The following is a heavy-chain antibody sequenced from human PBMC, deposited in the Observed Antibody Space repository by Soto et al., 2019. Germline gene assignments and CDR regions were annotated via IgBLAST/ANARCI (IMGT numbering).Heavy chain of an antibody. CDR2: ISAYNGNT. CDR1: GYTFTSYG. CDR3: ARDACISTTCYVSY. Sequence: QVQLVQSGAEVKKPGASVKVSCKASGYTFTSYGISWVRQAPGQGLEWMGWISAYNGNTNYAQKLQGRVTMTTDTXIRTADMELKSLRSNAKAVYYGARDACISTTCYVSYWGKGTLVTVSS. V-gene: IGHV1-18*01. J-gene: IGHJ4*02. D-gene: IGHD2-2*01.